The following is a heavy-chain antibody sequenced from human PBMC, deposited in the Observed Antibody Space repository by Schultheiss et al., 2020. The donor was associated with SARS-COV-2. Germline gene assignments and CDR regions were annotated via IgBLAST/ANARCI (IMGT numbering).Heavy chain of an antibody. D-gene: IGHD3-22*01. J-gene: IGHJ4*02. CDR1: GFIFSSYG. V-gene: IGHV3-33*01. CDR3: ARDYYDNWGFFDS. Sequence: GGSLRLSCAASGFIFSSYGMHWVRQAPGKGLEWVAVIWFDGSNKYYADSVKGRFTISRDNSKNTLFLQLDSLRAEDTAVYYCARDYYDNWGFFDSWGQTTLVTVSS. CDR2: IWFDGSNK.